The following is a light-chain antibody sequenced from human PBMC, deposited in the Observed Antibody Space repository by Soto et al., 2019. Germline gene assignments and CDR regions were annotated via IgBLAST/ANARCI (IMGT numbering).Light chain of an antibody. CDR3: QQSYMGWT. Sequence: DIQMTQSPSTLSASVGDRVTITCRASQSVRGSLAWYQQQPGKAPKLLIYDVSNLESGVPSRFSAFGSGTEFTLSISSLQPDDFGTYYCQQSYMGWTFSQGTRVDLK. J-gene: IGKJ1*01. CDR2: DVS. V-gene: IGKV1-5*01. CDR1: QSVRGS.